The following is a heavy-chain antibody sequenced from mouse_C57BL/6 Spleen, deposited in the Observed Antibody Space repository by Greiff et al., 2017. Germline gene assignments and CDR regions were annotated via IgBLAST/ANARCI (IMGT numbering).Heavy chain of an antibody. D-gene: IGHD2-2*01. CDR2: INPNNGGT. J-gene: IGHJ4*01. V-gene: IGHV1-18*01. Sequence: EVQLQESGPELVKPGASVKIPCKASGYTFTDYNMDWVKQSHGKSLEWIGDINPNNGGTIYNQKFKGKATLTVDKSSSTAYMELRSLTSEDTAVYYCARGGYGYDFYYAMDYWGQGTSVTVSS. CDR3: ARGGYGYDFYYAMDY. CDR1: GYTFTDYN.